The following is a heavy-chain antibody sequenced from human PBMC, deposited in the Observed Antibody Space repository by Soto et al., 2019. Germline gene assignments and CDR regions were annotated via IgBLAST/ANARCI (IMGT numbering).Heavy chain of an antibody. D-gene: IGHD2-15*01. V-gene: IGHV1-46*03. CDR2: INPRDGAI. Sequence: QVQLVQSGAEVTKPGASVKVSCKASGNTFTTYFVHWVRQAPGQGLDWMGEINPRDGAISYAQRFQGRVTMTRDTSTSTVYMELSSLRSEDTAMYYCTRRGYCSGGSCPLGFDYWGQGTLVTVSS. CDR3: TRRGYCSGGSCPLGFDY. J-gene: IGHJ4*02. CDR1: GNTFTTYF.